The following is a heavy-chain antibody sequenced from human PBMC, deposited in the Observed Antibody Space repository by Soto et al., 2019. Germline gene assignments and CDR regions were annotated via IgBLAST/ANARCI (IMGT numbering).Heavy chain of an antibody. CDR2: ISAYNGNT. J-gene: IGHJ6*04. CDR3: ARDYYDSSGYYYVSDYYYYGMDV. D-gene: IGHD3-22*01. Sequence: ASVKGSCKASGYTFTSYGISWVRQAPGQGLEWMGLISAYNGNTNYAQKLQGRVTTTTDTSTSTAYMELRSLRSDDTAGYYCARDYYDSSGYYYVSDYYYYGMDVWGEGTTVTVSS. V-gene: IGHV1-18*01. CDR1: GYTFTSYG.